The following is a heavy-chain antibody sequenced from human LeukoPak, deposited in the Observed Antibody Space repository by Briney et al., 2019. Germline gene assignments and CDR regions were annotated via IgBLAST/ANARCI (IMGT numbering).Heavy chain of an antibody. CDR2: ISSSGSTI. CDR1: GFTFSNFA. V-gene: IGHV3-48*03. CDR3: ARAPSSLDAFDI. D-gene: IGHD6-13*01. Sequence: PGGSLRLSCAASGFTFSNFAMTWVRQAPGKGLEWVSYISSSGSTIYYADSVKGRFTISRDNAKNSLYLQMNSLRAEDTAVYYCARAPSSLDAFDIWGQGTMVTVSS. J-gene: IGHJ3*02.